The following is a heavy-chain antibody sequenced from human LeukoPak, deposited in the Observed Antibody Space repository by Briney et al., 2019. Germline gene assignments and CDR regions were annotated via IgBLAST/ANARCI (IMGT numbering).Heavy chain of an antibody. CDR3: ARGGQGDGYSADEAFDI. CDR1: GDSVFSNSS. D-gene: IGHD5-18*01. V-gene: IGHV6-1*01. J-gene: IGHJ3*02. CDR2: TYYRSKWYN. Sequence: SQTLSLTCAISGDSVFSNSSWNWIRPSPSRGLEWLGRTYYRSKWYNDYVVSVKSRININPDTSKNQFSLQLSSVTPEDTAVYYCARGGQGDGYSADEAFDIWGQGTMVTVS.